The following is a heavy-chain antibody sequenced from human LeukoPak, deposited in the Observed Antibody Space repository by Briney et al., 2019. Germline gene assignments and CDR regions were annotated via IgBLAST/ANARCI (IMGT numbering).Heavy chain of an antibody. CDR3: ARVAGSVAAFV. V-gene: IGHV4-38-2*01. D-gene: IGHD3-10*01. CDR1: GYSISSGYY. J-gene: IGHJ3*01. CDR2: IYHSGST. Sequence: SETLSLTCAVSGYSISSGYYWGWIRQPPGKRLEWIGSIYHSGSTYYNPSLKSRVTISVDTSKNQFSLKLSSVTAADTAVYYCARVAGSVAAFVWGQGTMVTVSS.